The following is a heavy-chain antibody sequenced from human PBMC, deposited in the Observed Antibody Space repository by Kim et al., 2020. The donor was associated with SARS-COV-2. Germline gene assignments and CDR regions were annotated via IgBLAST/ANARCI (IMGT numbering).Heavy chain of an antibody. Sequence: QKFQGRVTITADKSTSTAYMELSSLRSEDTAVYYCARDSGTYDILTGYGYWGQGTLVTVSS. D-gene: IGHD3-9*01. V-gene: IGHV1-69*04. CDR3: ARDSGTYDILTGYGY. J-gene: IGHJ4*02.